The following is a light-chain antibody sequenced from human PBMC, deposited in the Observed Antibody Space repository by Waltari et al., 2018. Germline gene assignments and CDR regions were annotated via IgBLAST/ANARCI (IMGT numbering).Light chain of an antibody. CDR3: QQYNNWPPYT. CDR2: GAS. V-gene: IGKV3-15*01. Sequence: VMTQSPASLSVSPGERSTLSCRASQGVSSNLAWYQQKPGQAPRLLIHGASTRATGIPDRFSGSGSGTEFTLTISSLQSEDSAVYYCQQYNNWPPYTFGQGTKLEI. CDR1: QGVSSN. J-gene: IGKJ2*01.